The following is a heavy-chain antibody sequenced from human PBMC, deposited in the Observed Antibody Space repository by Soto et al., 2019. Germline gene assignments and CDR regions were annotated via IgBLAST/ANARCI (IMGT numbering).Heavy chain of an antibody. CDR1: GFIFSDYW. CDR2: IKSDESTT. V-gene: IGHV3-74*01. Sequence: EVQLVESGGGLVQPGESLRLSCAASGFIFSDYWIHWVRQAPGKGLVWVSRIKSDESTTNYADSVWGRLTISRDNAKNTVYLQMNSLRAEDTAVYYCARGARNYYYFDYWGQGTLVTVSS. J-gene: IGHJ4*02. CDR3: ARGARNYYYFDY. D-gene: IGHD3-10*01.